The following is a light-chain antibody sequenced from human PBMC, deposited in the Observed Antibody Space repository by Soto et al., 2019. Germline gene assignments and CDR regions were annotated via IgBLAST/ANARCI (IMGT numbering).Light chain of an antibody. V-gene: IGLV3-21*02. CDR3: QVWDSSSDHYV. CDR1: NIGSKS. Sequence: SYELTQPPSVSVAPGQTARISWGGDNIGSKSVHWYQQKPGQAPVLVVYDASDRPSGIPERFSGSTSGNTATLTISRVEAGDEADYYCQVWDSSSDHYVFGTGTKVTVL. J-gene: IGLJ1*01. CDR2: DAS.